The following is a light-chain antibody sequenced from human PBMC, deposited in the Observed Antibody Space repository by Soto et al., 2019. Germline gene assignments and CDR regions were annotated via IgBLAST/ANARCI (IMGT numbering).Light chain of an antibody. CDR2: SND. CDR3: AAWDDSLNGWV. J-gene: IGLJ3*02. CDR1: SSNIGGNT. V-gene: IGLV1-44*01. Sequence: QSALTQPPSASATPGQRVTISCSGSSSNIGGNTVNWYQQVPGTAPKLLICSNDQRPSGVPDRFSGSKSGTSASLAISGRQSEDEADYYCAAWDDSLNGWVFGGGTQLTVL.